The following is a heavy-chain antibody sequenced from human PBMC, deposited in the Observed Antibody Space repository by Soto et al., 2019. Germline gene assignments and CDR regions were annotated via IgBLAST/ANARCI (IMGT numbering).Heavy chain of an antibody. CDR2: ISDGGGST. V-gene: IGHV3-23*01. J-gene: IGHJ4*02. Sequence: EVQLLESGGGLVQPGGSLTLSCAASGFTFNTFAMNWVRQAPGKGLERVSSISDGGGSTYYGDSVKGRFTSSRDNSKNTLYLQMNSLRAEDTAVYYCARCPGEKCARNTIFGVVGECFGYWGQGTLVTVSS. CDR3: ARCPGEKCARNTIFGVVGECFGY. CDR1: GFTFNTFA. D-gene: IGHD3-3*01.